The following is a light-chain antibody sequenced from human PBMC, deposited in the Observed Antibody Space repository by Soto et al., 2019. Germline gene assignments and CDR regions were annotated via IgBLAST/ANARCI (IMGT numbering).Light chain of an antibody. Sequence: QSALTQPASVSGSPGQSITISCTGTSSDVGGYNYVSWYQQHPGKAPKLMIYDVSNRPSGVSDRFSGSKSGNTASLTISGLQAEDVADYYCSSYTSSSTHVVFGGGIKVTVL. CDR3: SSYTSSSTHVV. V-gene: IGLV2-14*01. J-gene: IGLJ2*01. CDR1: SSDVGGYNY. CDR2: DVS.